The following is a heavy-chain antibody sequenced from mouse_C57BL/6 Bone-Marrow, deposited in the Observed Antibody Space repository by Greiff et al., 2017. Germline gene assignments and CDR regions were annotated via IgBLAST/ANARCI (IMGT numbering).Heavy chain of an antibody. Sequence: EVKLVESGGGLVQPGGSLKLSCAASGFTFSDYGMAWVRQAPRKGPEWVAFISNLAYSNYYADTVTGRFTISRENAKYTLYLEMSSLKSEDTARDYCARHELVDYFDYWGQGTTLTVAS. CDR1: GFTFSDYG. CDR2: ISNLAYSN. V-gene: IGHV5-15*01. CDR3: ARHELVDYFDY. J-gene: IGHJ2*01.